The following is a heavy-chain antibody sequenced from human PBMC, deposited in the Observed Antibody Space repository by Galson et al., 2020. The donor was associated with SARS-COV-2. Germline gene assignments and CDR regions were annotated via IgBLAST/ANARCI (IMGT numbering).Heavy chain of an antibody. D-gene: IGHD2-15*01. J-gene: IGHJ5*02. CDR1: GYTLTELS. Sequence: ASVKVSCKVSGYTLTELSMHWVRQAPGKGLEWMGGFDPEDGETIYAQKFQGRVTMTEDTSTDTAYMELSSLRSEDTAVYYCATTSPYCSGGSCYWGWFDPWGQGTLVTVSS. V-gene: IGHV1-24*01. CDR2: FDPEDGET. CDR3: ATTSPYCSGGSCYWGWFDP.